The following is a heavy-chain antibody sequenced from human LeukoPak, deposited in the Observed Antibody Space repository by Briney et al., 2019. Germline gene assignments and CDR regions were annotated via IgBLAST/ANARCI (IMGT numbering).Heavy chain of an antibody. V-gene: IGHV4-59*08. CDR1: GGSISSYY. J-gene: IGHJ5*02. D-gene: IGHD3-3*01. Sequence: SETLSLTCTVSGGSISSYYWSWIRQPPGKGLEWIGYIYYSGSTNYNPSLKSRVTISVDTSKNQFSLKLSSVTAADTAVYYCARSTNDFSTGNWFDHWGQGTLVTVSS. CDR2: IYYSGST. CDR3: ARSTNDFSTGNWFDH.